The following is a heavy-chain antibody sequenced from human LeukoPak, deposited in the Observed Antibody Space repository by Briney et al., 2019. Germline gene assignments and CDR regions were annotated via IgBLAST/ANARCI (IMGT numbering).Heavy chain of an antibody. CDR3: ARVGYCSHGSCLRLDWYFDL. J-gene: IGHJ2*01. V-gene: IGHV3-23*01. Sequence: GGSLRLSCAASGFTFSSYAMSWVRQAPGKGLEWVSAISGSGGSTYYADSVKGRFTISRDNSKNTLYLQMNSLRAEDTAVYYCARVGYCSHGSCLRLDWYFDLWGRGTLVTVSS. CDR2: ISGSGGST. CDR1: GFTFSSYA. D-gene: IGHD2-15*01.